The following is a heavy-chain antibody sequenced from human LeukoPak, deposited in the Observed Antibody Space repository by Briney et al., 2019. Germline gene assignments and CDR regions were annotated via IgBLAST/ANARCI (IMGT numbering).Heavy chain of an antibody. CDR1: GYTLTELS. CDR3: ATACGRYCSSTPTDAFDI. Sequence: ASVKVSCKVSGYTLTELSMHWVRQAPGKGLEWMGGFDPEDGETIYAQKFQGRVTMTGDTSTDTAYMELSSLRSEDTAVYYCATACGRYCSSTPTDAFDIWGQGTMVTVSS. V-gene: IGHV1-24*01. D-gene: IGHD2-2*01. CDR2: FDPEDGET. J-gene: IGHJ3*02.